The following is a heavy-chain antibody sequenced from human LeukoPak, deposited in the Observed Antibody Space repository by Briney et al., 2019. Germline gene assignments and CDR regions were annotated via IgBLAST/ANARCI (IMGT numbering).Heavy chain of an antibody. CDR1: GFTVSSNY. J-gene: IGHJ4*02. Sequence: GGSLTLSCAASGFTVSSNYMSWVRQAPGKGLEWVSVIYSGGSTYYADSVKGRFTISRDTSKNTLYLQMNSLRAEDTAVYYCASESYYYDSRSDYWGQGTLVTVSS. CDR3: ASESYYYDSRSDY. V-gene: IGHV3-53*01. D-gene: IGHD3-22*01. CDR2: IYSGGST.